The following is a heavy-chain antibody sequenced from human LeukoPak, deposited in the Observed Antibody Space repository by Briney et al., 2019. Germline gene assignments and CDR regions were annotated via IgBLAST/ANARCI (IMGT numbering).Heavy chain of an antibody. CDR1: GGSFSGYY. CDR3: ARAHRLAARPVGQFDY. V-gene: IGHV4-34*01. Sequence: PSETLSLTCAVYGGSFSGYYWSWIRQPPGKGLEWIGEINHSGSTNYNPSLKSRVTISVDTSKNQFSLKLSSVTAADTAVYYCARAHRLAARPVGQFDYWGQGTLVTVSS. D-gene: IGHD6-6*01. J-gene: IGHJ4*02. CDR2: INHSGST.